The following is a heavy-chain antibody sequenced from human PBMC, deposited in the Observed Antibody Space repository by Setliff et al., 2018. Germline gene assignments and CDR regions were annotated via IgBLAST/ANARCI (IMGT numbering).Heavy chain of an antibody. J-gene: IGHJ3*02. CDR1: GFPFSGYA. CDR2: ITDSGRTT. D-gene: IGHD2-8*02. CDR3: ARRGGTAGARAFDI. Sequence: PGGSLRLSCAASGFPFSGYAMSWVRQAPGKEPEWVSTITDSGRTTYYGPSLRGRFTISRDNSRNTLYLQMNSLRAEDAAIYYCARRGGTAGARAFDIWGQGTMVTVSS. V-gene: IGHV3-23*01.